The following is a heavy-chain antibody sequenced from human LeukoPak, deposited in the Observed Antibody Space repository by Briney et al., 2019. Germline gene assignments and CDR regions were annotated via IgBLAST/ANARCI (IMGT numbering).Heavy chain of an antibody. J-gene: IGHJ5*02. D-gene: IGHD3-22*01. V-gene: IGHV4-61*01. CDR2: IDHSGST. CDR1: GGSVSSGSYY. CDR3: ARVKLTVVVSWFDP. Sequence: SETLSVTCTVSGGSVSSGSYYWSWIRQPPGKGLEWIGEIDHSGSTNYNPSLKSRVTISVDKSKNQFSLKLSSVTAADTAVYYCARVKLTVVVSWFDPWGQGTLVTVSS.